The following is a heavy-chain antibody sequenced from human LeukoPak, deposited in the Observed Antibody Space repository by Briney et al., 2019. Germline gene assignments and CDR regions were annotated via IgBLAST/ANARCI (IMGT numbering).Heavy chain of an antibody. CDR2: IYPGDSDT. CDR1: GYSFTSYW. Sequence: GESLKISCKGSGYSFTSYWIGWVRPMPGKGLEWMGIIYPGDSDTRYSPSFQGQVTISADKSISTAYLQWSSLKASDTAMYYCARHSVWFGELLYYYYSMDVWGKGTTVTVSS. J-gene: IGHJ6*03. D-gene: IGHD3-10*01. CDR3: ARHSVWFGELLYYYYSMDV. V-gene: IGHV5-51*01.